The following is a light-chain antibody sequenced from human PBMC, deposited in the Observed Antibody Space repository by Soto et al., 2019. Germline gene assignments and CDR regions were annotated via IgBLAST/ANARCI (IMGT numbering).Light chain of an antibody. J-gene: IGLJ2*01. CDR3: SSYAGSNNYVV. Sequence: QSALTQPPSASGSPGQSVSISCTGTGSDIGAYNFVSWYQQHPGKAPRLMIYGVSKRPSGVPDRFSGSKSGNTASLTVSGLQAEDEGDYYCSSYAGSNNYVVFGGGTKLTVL. CDR2: GVS. CDR1: GSDIGAYNF. V-gene: IGLV2-8*01.